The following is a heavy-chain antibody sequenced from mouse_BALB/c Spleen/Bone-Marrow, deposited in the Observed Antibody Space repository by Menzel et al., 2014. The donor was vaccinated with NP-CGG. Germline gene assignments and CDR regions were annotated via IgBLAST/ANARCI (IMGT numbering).Heavy chain of an antibody. CDR3: ARYDGYFDY. J-gene: IGHJ2*01. CDR1: GISITTGNYR. D-gene: IGHD2-3*01. V-gene: IGHV3-5*02. CDR2: IYYSGTI. Sequence: DVKLVESGPGLVKPSQTVSLTCTVTGISITTGNYRWSWIRQFPGNKLEWIGYIYYSGTITYNPSLTSRTTITRDTSKNQFFLEMYSLTAEDTATYYRARYDGYFDYWGQGTTLTVSS.